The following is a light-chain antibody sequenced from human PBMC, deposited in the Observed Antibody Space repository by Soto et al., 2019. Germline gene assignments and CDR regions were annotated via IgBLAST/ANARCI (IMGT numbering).Light chain of an antibody. V-gene: IGLV7-46*01. CDR2: ETS. CDR3: LLSYSGARGV. CDR1: TGAVTSGHY. J-gene: IGLJ2*01. Sequence: QAVVTQEPSLSVSPGGTVTLTCGSSTGAVTSGHYPYWFQQKPGQAPRTLIYETSNKHSWTPARFSGSLLGGKAALTLSGAQPEGEAEYYCLLSYSGARGVFGGGTKLTVL.